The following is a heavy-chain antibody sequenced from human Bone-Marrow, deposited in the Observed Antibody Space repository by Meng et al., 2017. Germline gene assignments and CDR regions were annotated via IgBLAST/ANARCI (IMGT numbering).Heavy chain of an antibody. CDR2: INPNSGNT. CDR1: GYTFTGYY. CDR3: ARVYSSYYDILTGYYRYYYYYGMDV. Sequence: ASVKVSCKASGYTFTGYYMHWVRQAPGQGLEWMGRINPNSGNTGYAQKFQGRVTMTRNTSISTAYMELSSLRSEDTAVYYCARVYSSYYDILTGYYRYYYYYGMDVWGQGTTVTVSS. D-gene: IGHD3-9*01. J-gene: IGHJ6*02. V-gene: IGHV1-8*02.